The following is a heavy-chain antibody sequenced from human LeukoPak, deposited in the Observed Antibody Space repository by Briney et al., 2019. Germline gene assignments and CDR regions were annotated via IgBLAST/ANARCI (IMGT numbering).Heavy chain of an antibody. CDR1: GFTFDDYA. V-gene: IGHV3-30-3*01. D-gene: IGHD6-13*01. Sequence: GGSLRLSFAASGFTFDDYAMHWVRQAPGKGLEWVAVISYDGSNRYYADSVKGRFTLSRDNSKNTLYLQMNSLRAEDTAVYYCARDSSSWFPDYWGQGTLVTVSS. CDR3: ARDSSSWFPDY. CDR2: ISYDGSNR. J-gene: IGHJ4*02.